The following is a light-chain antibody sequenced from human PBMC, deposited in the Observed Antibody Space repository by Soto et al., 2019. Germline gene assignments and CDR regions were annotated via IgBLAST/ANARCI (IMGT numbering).Light chain of an antibody. CDR1: QSISSG. CDR2: DAS. J-gene: IGKJ1*01. Sequence: DIQMTQSPSTLSPSVGDKVTITCRASQSISSGLAWYQQKPGKAPKLLIYDASSLESGVPSRFSGSGSGTEFTLTISSLQPDDFATYYCQQYNSYSWTFGQGTKVEIK. CDR3: QQYNSYSWT. V-gene: IGKV1-5*01.